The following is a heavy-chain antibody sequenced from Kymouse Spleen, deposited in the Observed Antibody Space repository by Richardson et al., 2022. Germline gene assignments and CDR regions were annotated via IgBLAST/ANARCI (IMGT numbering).Heavy chain of an antibody. CDR3: AREKTMVRVGMDV. V-gene: IGHV3-7*01. Sequence: EVQLVESGGGLVQPGGSLRLSCAASGFTFSSYWMSWVRQAPGKGLEWVANIKQDGSEKYYVDSVKGRFTISRDNAKNSLYLQMNSLRAEDTAVYYCAREKTMVRVGMDVWGQGTTVTVSS. J-gene: IGHJ6*02. CDR1: GFTFSSYW. D-gene: IGHD3-10*01. CDR2: IKQDGSEK.